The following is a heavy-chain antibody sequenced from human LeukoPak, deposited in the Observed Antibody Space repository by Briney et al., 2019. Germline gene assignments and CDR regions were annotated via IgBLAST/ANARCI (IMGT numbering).Heavy chain of an antibody. D-gene: IGHD6-13*01. CDR1: GGSISSSTYY. V-gene: IGHV4-39*01. CDR2: IYYSGST. Sequence: SETLSLTCTVSGGSISSSTYYWGWIRQPPGKGLEWIGSIYYSGSTYYNLSLKSRATISVDTSKNQFSLKLSSVTAADTAVYYCASDEVTGPRIAAAGTRWFDTWGQGTLVTVSS. CDR3: ASDEVTGPRIAAAGTRWFDT. J-gene: IGHJ5*02.